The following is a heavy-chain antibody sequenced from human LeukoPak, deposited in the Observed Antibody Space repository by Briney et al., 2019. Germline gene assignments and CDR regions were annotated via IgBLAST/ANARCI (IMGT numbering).Heavy chain of an antibody. CDR1: GGSISSGGYS. Sequence: SQTLSLTCAVSGGSISSGGYSWSWIRQPPGKGLEWIGYIYHSGSTYYNPSLKSRVTISVDRSKNQFSLKLSSVTAADTAVYYCARGVPAAIDWFDPWGQGTLVTVSS. J-gene: IGHJ5*02. V-gene: IGHV4-30-2*01. D-gene: IGHD2-2*01. CDR2: IYHSGST. CDR3: ARGVPAAIDWFDP.